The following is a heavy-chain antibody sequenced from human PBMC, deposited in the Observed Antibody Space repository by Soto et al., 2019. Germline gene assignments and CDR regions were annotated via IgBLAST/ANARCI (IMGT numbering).Heavy chain of an antibody. CDR3: VGTARRGFDAFDI. J-gene: IGHJ3*02. V-gene: IGHV4-31*03. Sequence: SETLSLTCTVSGGSISSGGYYWSWIRQHPGKGLEWIGYIYYSGSTYYNPSLKSRVTISVDTSKNQFSLKLSSVTAADTAVYYCVGTARRGFDAFDIWGQGTMVTVSS. D-gene: IGHD6-6*01. CDR2: IYYSGST. CDR1: GGSISSGGYY.